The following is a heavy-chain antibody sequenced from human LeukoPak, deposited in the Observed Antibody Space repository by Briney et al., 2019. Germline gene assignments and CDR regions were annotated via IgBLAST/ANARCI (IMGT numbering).Heavy chain of an antibody. CDR2: TSDRGDYT. J-gene: IGHJ4*02. CDR3: ARKAQYNGHYPLDY. D-gene: IGHD1-7*01. CDR1: GFTFTSYS. Sequence: GSLRLSCAASGFTFTSYSMSWVRQAPGKGLEWVSGTSDRGDYTYYADSVKGRFTISRDSSKNTLFLQMNSLRAEDTALYFCARKAQYNGHYPLDYWGQGTLVTVSS. V-gene: IGHV3-23*01.